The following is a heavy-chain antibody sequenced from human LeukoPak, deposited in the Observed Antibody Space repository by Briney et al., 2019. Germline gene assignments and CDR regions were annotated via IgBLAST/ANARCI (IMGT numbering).Heavy chain of an antibody. Sequence: GASVKVSCKASGYTFTSYGISWVRQAPGQGLEWMGWISAYNGNTNYAQKLQGRVTMTTDTSTSTAYMELRSLRSDDTAVCYCARETWIQLWPHYFDYWGQGTLVTVSS. CDR2: ISAYNGNT. V-gene: IGHV1-18*01. D-gene: IGHD5-18*01. CDR1: GYTFTSYG. CDR3: ARETWIQLWPHYFDY. J-gene: IGHJ4*02.